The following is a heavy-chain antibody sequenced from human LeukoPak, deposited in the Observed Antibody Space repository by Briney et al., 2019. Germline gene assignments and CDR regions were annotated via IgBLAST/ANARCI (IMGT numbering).Heavy chain of an antibody. CDR1: GGSISSSSYY. CDR2: IYYSGNT. J-gene: IGHJ6*03. D-gene: IGHD3-16*01. Sequence: PSETLSLTCTVSGGSISSSSYYWGWIRQPPGKGLEWIGTIYYSGNTYYNPSLKSRVTISVDTSKNQFSLKLSSVTAADTAVYYCARVLTIWGYYYYMDVWGKGTTVTVSS. CDR3: ARVLTIWGYYYYMDV. V-gene: IGHV4-39*07.